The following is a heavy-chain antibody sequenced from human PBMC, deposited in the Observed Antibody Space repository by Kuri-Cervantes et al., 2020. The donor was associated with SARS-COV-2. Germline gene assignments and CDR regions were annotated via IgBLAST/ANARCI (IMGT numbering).Heavy chain of an antibody. Sequence: GGSLRLSCAASGFTFSSYAMSWVRQAPGKGLEWVSAISGSGGSTYYADSVKGRFTISRDNSKNTLYLQMNSLRAEDTAVYYCAKDLACTGGVCQLNWFDPWGQGTLVTVSS. V-gene: IGHV3-23*01. CDR2: ISGSGGST. CDR1: GFTFSSYA. D-gene: IGHD2-8*02. CDR3: AKDLACTGGVCQLNWFDP. J-gene: IGHJ5*02.